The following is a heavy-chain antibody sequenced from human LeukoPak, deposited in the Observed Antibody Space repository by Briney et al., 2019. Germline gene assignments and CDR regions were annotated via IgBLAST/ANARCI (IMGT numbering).Heavy chain of an antibody. CDR3: ARLWSSFDGFDI. J-gene: IGHJ3*02. CDR1: GGSVSNNNFY. V-gene: IGHV4-39*01. Sequence: PSETLSLTCTVSGGSVSNNNFYWGWIRQSPGKGLEWIGIIYYSGITYYNPSLKSRVIMAVDTSKDQFSLQLNSVSAADTAVYYCARLWSSFDGFDIWGRGTMVTVSS. CDR2: IYYSGIT. D-gene: IGHD3-3*01.